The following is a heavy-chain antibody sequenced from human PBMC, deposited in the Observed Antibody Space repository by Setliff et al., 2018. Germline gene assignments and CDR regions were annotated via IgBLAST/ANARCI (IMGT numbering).Heavy chain of an antibody. CDR1: GGSLSGHY. D-gene: IGHD1-1*01. J-gene: IGHJ4*02. Sequence: PSETLSLTCAVSGGSLSGHYWTWIRQTSEKGLEWIGQINESGNFISNRSLKSRVTISLEVSKNRFSLDLTSVTAADTAVYYCARTGTYRYFDYWGQGALVTVSS. V-gene: IGHV4-34*01. CDR2: INESGNF. CDR3: ARTGTYRYFDY.